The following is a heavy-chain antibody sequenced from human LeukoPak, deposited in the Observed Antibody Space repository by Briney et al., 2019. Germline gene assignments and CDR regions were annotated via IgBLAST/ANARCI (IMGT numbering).Heavy chain of an antibody. CDR1: GGSISSSSYY. CDR3: ARGYLVTAINYYYGMDV. V-gene: IGHV4-39*07. CDR2: IYYSGST. D-gene: IGHD2-21*02. J-gene: IGHJ6*02. Sequence: SETLSLTCTVSGGSISSSSYYWGWIRQPPGKGLEWIGSIYYSGSTSYNPSLKSRVTISVDTSKNQFSLKLSSVTAADTAVYYCARGYLVTAINYYYGMDVWGQGTTVTVSS.